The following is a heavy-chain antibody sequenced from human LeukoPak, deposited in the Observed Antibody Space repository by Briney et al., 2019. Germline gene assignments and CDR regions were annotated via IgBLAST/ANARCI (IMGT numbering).Heavy chain of an antibody. CDR3: ARSDYYYGSGSYLYYFDY. V-gene: IGHV4-30-4*01. CDR2: IYYSGST. J-gene: IGHJ4*02. Sequence: PSQTLSLTCTVSGGSISSGDYYWSWIRQPPGKGLEWIGYIYYSGSTYYNPSLKSRVTISVDTSKNQFSLKLSSVTAADTAVYYCARSDYYYGSGSYLYYFDYWGQGTLVTVSS. CDR1: GGSISSGDYY. D-gene: IGHD3-10*01.